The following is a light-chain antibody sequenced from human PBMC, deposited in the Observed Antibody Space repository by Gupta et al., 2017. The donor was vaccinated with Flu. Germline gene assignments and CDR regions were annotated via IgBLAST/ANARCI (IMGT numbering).Light chain of an antibody. J-gene: IGKJ4*01. V-gene: IGKV1-5*03. CDR1: QNIRNW. CDR2: TAS. CDR3: QQDSSAPLA. Sequence: PSTLSASVGDRVTITCRARQNIRNWLAWYQQKPGKAPKILIKTASTVESGVPSRFSGSGSGTEFTLTISSRQPDDFATYYCQQDSSAPLAFGRGTKVEIK.